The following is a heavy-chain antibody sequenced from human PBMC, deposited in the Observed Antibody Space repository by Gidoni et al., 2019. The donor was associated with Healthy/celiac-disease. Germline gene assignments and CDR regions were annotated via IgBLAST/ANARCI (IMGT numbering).Heavy chain of an antibody. CDR3: AASPDYGGKIVD. J-gene: IGHJ4*02. CDR2: INPSGGST. Sequence: QVQLVQSGAEVKKPGASVQVSCRASGYTFTSYYMHWVRQAPGQGLEWMGIINPSGGSTSYAQKFQGRVTMTRDTSTSTVYMELSSLRSEDTAVYYCAASPDYGGKIVDWGQGTLVTVSS. D-gene: IGHD4-17*01. CDR1: GYTFTSYY. V-gene: IGHV1-46*01.